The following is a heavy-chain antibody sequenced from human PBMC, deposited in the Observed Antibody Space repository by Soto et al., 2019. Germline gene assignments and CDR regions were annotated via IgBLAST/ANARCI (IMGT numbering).Heavy chain of an antibody. CDR2: IIPIFGTA. V-gene: IGHV1-69*01. Sequence: QVQLVQSGAEVKKPGSSVKVSCKASGGTFSSYAISWVRQAPGQGLEWMGGIIPIFGTANYAQKVQGRVTITADESTSTAYMELSSLRSEDTAVYYCARRRHCSSTSCSPYYYYGMDVWGQGTTVTVSS. D-gene: IGHD2-2*01. CDR1: GGTFSSYA. CDR3: ARRRHCSSTSCSPYYYYGMDV. J-gene: IGHJ6*02.